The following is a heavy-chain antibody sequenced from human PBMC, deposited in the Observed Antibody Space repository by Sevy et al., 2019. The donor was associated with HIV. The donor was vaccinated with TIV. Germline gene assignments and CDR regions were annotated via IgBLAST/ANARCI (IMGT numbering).Heavy chain of an antibody. D-gene: IGHD1-26*01. Sequence: GGSLRLSCAASGFTFSSYTMHWVRQAPGKGLEWVAFISYDGSRKYYADSVKGRFTISRDNSKNTLYLQMNNLRAEDTAVFYYARDLALSGSYSWLAYWGQGTLVTVS. J-gene: IGHJ4*02. CDR3: ARDLALSGSYSWLAY. V-gene: IGHV3-30*14. CDR1: GFTFSSYT. CDR2: ISYDGSRK.